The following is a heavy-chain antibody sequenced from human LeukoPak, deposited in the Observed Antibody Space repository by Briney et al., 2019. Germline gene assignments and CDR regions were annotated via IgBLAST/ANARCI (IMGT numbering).Heavy chain of an antibody. CDR2: ISYDGSNK. CDR3: ANYYYDSSGYYWEYFQH. D-gene: IGHD3-22*01. J-gene: IGHJ1*01. V-gene: IGHV3-30*18. CDR1: GFTFSSYG. Sequence: GGSLRLSCAASGFTFSSYGMHWVRQAPGKGLEWVAVISYDGSNKYYADSVKGRFTISRDNSKNTLYLQMNSLRAEVTAVYYCANYYYDSSGYYWEYFQHWGQGTLVTVSS.